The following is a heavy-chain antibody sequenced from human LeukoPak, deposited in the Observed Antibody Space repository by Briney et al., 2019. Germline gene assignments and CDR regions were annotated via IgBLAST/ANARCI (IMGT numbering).Heavy chain of an antibody. Sequence: SETLSFTCAVYGGSFSGYYWSWIRQPPGKGLEWIGEINHSGSTNYNPSLKSRVTISVDTSKNQFSLKLSSVTAADTAVYYCARGRLYDYVWGSYPQTFDYWGQGTLVTVSS. CDR2: INHSGST. CDR1: GGSFSGYY. J-gene: IGHJ4*02. CDR3: ARGRLYDYVWGSYPQTFDY. D-gene: IGHD3-16*02. V-gene: IGHV4-34*01.